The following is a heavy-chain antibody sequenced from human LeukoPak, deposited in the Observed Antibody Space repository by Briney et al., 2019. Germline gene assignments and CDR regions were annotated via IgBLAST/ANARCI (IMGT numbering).Heavy chain of an antibody. Sequence: GESLKISCKGSGYSFTSYWIGWVRQMPGKGLEWMGIIYPGDSDTRYSPSFQGQVTISADKSISTAYLQWSSLKASDTAMYYCARATIFGVVIGPFDYWGQGTLVIVSS. V-gene: IGHV5-51*01. D-gene: IGHD3-3*01. J-gene: IGHJ4*02. CDR3: ARATIFGVVIGPFDY. CDR2: IYPGDSDT. CDR1: GYSFTSYW.